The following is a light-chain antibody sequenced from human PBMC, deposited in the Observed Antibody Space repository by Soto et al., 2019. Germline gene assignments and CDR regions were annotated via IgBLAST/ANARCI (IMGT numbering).Light chain of an antibody. V-gene: IGKV1-39*01. CDR3: QQSYSTPLWT. CDR2: DAS. Sequence: DIQMTQSPSTLSASVGDTVTVTCRASQNINNWIAWYQQKPGKAPKFLIYDASTLQSGVPSRFSGSGSGTDFTLTISSLQPEDFATYYCQQSYSTPLWTFGQGTKVDI. CDR1: QNINNW. J-gene: IGKJ1*01.